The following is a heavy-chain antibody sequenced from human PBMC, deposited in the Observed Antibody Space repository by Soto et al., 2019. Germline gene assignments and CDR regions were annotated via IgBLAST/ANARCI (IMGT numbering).Heavy chain of an antibody. D-gene: IGHD6-19*01. CDR1: GFTFSSYW. V-gene: IGHV3-7*01. CDR3: ARAASSGWFWDY. CDR2: IKQDGSEK. Sequence: EVLLVESGGGLVQPGGSLRLSCAASGFTFSSYWMSWVRQAPGKGLEWVADIKQDGSEKYYVDSVKGRFTISRDNANNSLFLQMNSLRVEDTAVYYCARAASSGWFWDYWGQGTLVTVSS. J-gene: IGHJ4*02.